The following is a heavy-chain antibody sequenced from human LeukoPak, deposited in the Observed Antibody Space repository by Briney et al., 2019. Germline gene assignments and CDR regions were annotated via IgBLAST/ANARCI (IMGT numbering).Heavy chain of an antibody. V-gene: IGHV3-7*01. J-gene: IGHJ5*02. CDR2: LRPDGSDK. Sequence: PGGSLRLSCTGSGFTFSDYWMTWARQARGKGLEWVANLRPDGSDKYYVDSVKGRFTISRDNAKKLVYLQMNSLRAEDTAVYYCARDAYDDASESWGQGTLVTVSS. CDR1: GFTFSDYW. D-gene: IGHD3-3*01. CDR3: ARDAYDDASES.